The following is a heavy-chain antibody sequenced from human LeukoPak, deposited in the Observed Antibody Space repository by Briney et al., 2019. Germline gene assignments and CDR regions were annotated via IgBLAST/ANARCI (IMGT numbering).Heavy chain of an antibody. D-gene: IGHD5-18*01. V-gene: IGHV3-NL1*01. CDR1: GFTFSSYG. CDR3: AREPGYSSGIY. J-gene: IGHJ4*02. CDR2: IYSGGNT. Sequence: PGGSLRLSCAASGFTFSSYGMHWVRQAPGKGLEWVSVIYSGGNTFYADSVKGRFTISRDNSKNTLYPQMNSLRAEDTAVYYCAREPGYSSGIYWGQGTLVTVAS.